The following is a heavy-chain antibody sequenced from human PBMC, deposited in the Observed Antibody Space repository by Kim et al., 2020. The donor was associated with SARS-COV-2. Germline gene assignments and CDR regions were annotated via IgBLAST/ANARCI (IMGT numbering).Heavy chain of an antibody. J-gene: IGHJ4*02. Sequence: ASVKVSCKSSGYTFASYYIHWVRQAPGQGLEWMGIINPSGGSTRYAQKFQGRVTMTRDTSTSTVYMQLSSLRSEDTAVYYCARDRIVVAPATEFDYWGQGTLVTVSS. CDR1: GYTFASYY. V-gene: IGHV1-46*01. D-gene: IGHD2-2*01. CDR3: ARDRIVVAPATEFDY. CDR2: INPSGGST.